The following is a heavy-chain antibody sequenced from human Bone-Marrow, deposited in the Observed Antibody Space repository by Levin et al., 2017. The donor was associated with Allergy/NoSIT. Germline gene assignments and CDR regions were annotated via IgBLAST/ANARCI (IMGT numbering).Heavy chain of an antibody. D-gene: IGHD5-12*01. Sequence: ASVKVSCKPSGFTFTDYYIHWVRQAPGQGLEWMGRIIPNTGATNSAQKFQGRVTMTRDTSITTAFMELSRLQSDDTAVYYCAKAWGRGYSGFDRPDNWGQGTLVTVSS. J-gene: IGHJ4*02. CDR2: IIPNTGAT. CDR3: AKAWGRGYSGFDRPDN. CDR1: GFTFTDYY. V-gene: IGHV1-2*06.